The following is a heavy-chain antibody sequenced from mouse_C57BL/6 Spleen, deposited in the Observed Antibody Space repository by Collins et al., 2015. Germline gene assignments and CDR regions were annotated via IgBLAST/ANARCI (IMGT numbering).Heavy chain of an antibody. CDR1: GYAFSSSW. CDR2: IYPGDGDS. Sequence: QVQLQQSGPELVKPGASVKISCKASGYAFSSSWMNWVKQRPGKGLGWIGRIYPGDGDSNYNGKFKGKATLTADKSSSTACMQLSSLTSEDSAVYFCATGPYSMDYWGQGTSVTVSS. CDR3: ATGPYSMDY. V-gene: IGHV1-82*01. D-gene: IGHD4-1*01. J-gene: IGHJ4*01.